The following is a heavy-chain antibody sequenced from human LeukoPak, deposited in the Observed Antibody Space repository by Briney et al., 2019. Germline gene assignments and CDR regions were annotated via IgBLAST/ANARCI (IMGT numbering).Heavy chain of an antibody. CDR2: INHSGST. V-gene: IGHV4-34*01. CDR3: ARPCFRGVIHGLGY. J-gene: IGHJ4*02. CDR1: GFTFSSYA. Sequence: SGGSLRLSCAASGFTFSSYAMHWVRQPPGKGLEWIGEINHSGSTNYNPSLKSRVTISVDTSKNQFSLKLSSVTAADTAVYYCARPCFRGVIHGLGYWGQGTLVTVSS. D-gene: IGHD3-10*01.